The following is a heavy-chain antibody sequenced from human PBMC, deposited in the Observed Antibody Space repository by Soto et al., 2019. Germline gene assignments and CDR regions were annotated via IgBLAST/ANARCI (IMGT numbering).Heavy chain of an antibody. Sequence: GGSLRLSCAASGFTFSSYSMNWVRQAPGKGLEWVSYISSSSSTIYYADSVKGRFTISRDNAKNSLYLQMNSLRAEDTAVYYCARRGYYGDYLYYFDYWGQGTLVTVSS. CDR2: ISSSSSTI. J-gene: IGHJ4*02. V-gene: IGHV3-48*01. CDR1: GFTFSSYS. CDR3: ARRGYYGDYLYYFDY. D-gene: IGHD4-17*01.